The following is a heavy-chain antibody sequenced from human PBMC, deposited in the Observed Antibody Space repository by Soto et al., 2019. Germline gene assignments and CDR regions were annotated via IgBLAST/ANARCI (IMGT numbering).Heavy chain of an antibody. CDR2: INHSGST. CDR3: ARDKITGLFDY. V-gene: IGHV4-34*01. CDR1: GGSFSGYY. D-gene: IGHD2-8*02. Sequence: QVQLQQWGAGLLKPSETLSLTCAVYGGSFSGYYWTWIRQPPGTGLEWIGEINHSGSTNYNPSLTSRDTISVDTSKNQFSMKLTSVTAADTAVYYCARDKITGLFDYWGQGTLVTVSS. J-gene: IGHJ4*02.